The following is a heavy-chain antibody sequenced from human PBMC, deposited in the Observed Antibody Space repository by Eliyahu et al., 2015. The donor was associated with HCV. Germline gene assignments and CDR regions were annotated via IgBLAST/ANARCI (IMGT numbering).Heavy chain of an antibody. CDR3: AGRQLGFFSESPPLFENP. V-gene: IGHV3-30*03. CDR2: ISYDGSNK. D-gene: IGHD5-18*01. J-gene: IGHJ5*02. CDR1: GFTFSSYG. Sequence: QVQLVESGGGVVQPGRSLRLSCAASGFTFSSYGMHWVRQAPGKGLEWVAVISYDGSNKYYADSVKGRFTISRDNSKNTLYLQMNSLRAEDTAVYYCAGRQLGFFSESPPLFENPWGQGTLVTVSS.